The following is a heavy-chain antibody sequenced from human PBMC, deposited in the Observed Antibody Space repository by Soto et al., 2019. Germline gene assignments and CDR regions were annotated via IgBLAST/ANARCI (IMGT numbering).Heavy chain of an antibody. CDR3: ARLEELRGFDY. CDR1: GYSFTSYW. D-gene: IGHD1-26*01. CDR2: IYPGDSDT. Sequence: PXESLTIFCTGSGYSFTSYWIGLVRQMPGKGLEWMGIIYPGDSDTRYSPSFQGQVTISADKSISNAYLQWSSLKASDTAMYYCARLEELRGFDYWGQGTMVTVS. V-gene: IGHV5-51*01. J-gene: IGHJ4*02.